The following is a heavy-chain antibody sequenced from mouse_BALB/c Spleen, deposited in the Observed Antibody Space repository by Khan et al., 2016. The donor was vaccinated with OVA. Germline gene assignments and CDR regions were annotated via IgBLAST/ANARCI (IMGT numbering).Heavy chain of an antibody. V-gene: IGHV1S81*02. D-gene: IGHD2-2*01. CDR1: GYTFTSYY. CDR3: TRSGYGSFAY. Sequence: QVQLQQSGAELVKPGASVKLSCKASGYTFTSYYMYWVKQRPGQGLEWIGEINPSNGGTNFNEKFKSKATLTVDKSSSTAYMRLSSLTSEDCAVYYCTRSGYGSFAYWGQGTLVTVSA. J-gene: IGHJ3*01. CDR2: INPSNGGT.